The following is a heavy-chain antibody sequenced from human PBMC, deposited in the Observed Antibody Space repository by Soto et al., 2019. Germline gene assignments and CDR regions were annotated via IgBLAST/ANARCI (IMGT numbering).Heavy chain of an antibody. J-gene: IGHJ4*02. CDR2: SRNKAKSYST. V-gene: IGHV3-72*01. CDR1: GFTFSDYY. D-gene: IGHD3-3*01. CDR3: ARVDASGSYTLDN. Sequence: GGSLRLSCAASGFTFSDYYMDWVRQAPGKGLEWVGRSRNKAKSYSTEYAASVKGRFSISRDESEKSLFLQMNSLKTEDTAVYYCARVDASGSYTLDNWGQGTMVTVSS.